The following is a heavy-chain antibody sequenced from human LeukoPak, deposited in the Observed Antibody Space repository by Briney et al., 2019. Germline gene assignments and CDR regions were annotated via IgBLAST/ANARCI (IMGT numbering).Heavy chain of an antibody. V-gene: IGHV1-69*05. CDR2: NIPIFGTA. CDR1: GGTFSSYA. D-gene: IGHD5-12*01. J-gene: IGHJ4*02. CDR3: ARGYSGYDPFGY. Sequence: SVKVSCKASGGTFSSYAISWVRQAPGQGLEWMGGNIPIFGTANYAQKFQGRVTITTDESTSTAYMELSSLRSEDTAVYYCARGYSGYDPFGYWGQGTLVTVSS.